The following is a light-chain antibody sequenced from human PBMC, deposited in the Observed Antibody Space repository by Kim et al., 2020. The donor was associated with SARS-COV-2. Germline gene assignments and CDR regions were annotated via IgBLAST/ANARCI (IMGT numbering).Light chain of an antibody. J-gene: IGLJ2*01. CDR3: QACDSTTTV. CDR2: QDT. V-gene: IGLV3-1*01. Sequence: SYELTQPPSVSVSPGQTASITCSGDRLGNKYVCWYQQKPGQSPVVVIYQDTQRPSGIPERFSGSNSGNTATLTISGTQAMDGADYYCQACDSTTTVFGGG. CDR1: RLGNKY.